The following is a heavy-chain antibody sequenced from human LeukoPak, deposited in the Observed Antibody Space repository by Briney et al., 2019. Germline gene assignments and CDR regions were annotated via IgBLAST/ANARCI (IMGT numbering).Heavy chain of an antibody. V-gene: IGHV3-13*05. J-gene: IGHJ3*02. CDR2: INTAGDP. CDR1: GFTFSSYS. CDR3: ARDDWNGAFDI. D-gene: IGHD1-1*01. Sequence: TGGSLRLSCAASGFTFSSYSMNWVRQATGKGLEWVSGINTAGDPYYPGSVKGRFTISRENAKNSLYLQMNSLRDGDTAVYYCARDDWNGAFDIWGRGTMVTVSS.